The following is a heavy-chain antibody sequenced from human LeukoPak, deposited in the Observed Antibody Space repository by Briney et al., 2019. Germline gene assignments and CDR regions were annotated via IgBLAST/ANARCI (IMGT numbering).Heavy chain of an antibody. CDR3: ARVQWGNLEY. D-gene: IGHD1-26*01. CDR1: GYSFSTYW. V-gene: IGHV5-51*01. Sequence: GESLKISCKGSGYSFSTYWIAWVRQMPGRGLEWMAIIKPGDSDTRYSPSFQGQVTISADKSISTTYLQWSSLKASDTAMYYCARVQWGNLEYWGQGTLVTVSS. J-gene: IGHJ4*02. CDR2: IKPGDSDT.